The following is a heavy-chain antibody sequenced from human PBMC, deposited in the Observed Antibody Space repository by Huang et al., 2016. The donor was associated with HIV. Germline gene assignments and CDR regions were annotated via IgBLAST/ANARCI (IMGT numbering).Heavy chain of an antibody. CDR3: ARDRGQQLSPFDS. Sequence: EVQLVESGGGLVKPGGSLRLSCAASGFSLDSYNMYWVRQTPGKGVQWVSFISPRSSFKDYADSVKGRFSISRDNAKNSLYLQMNNLRGEDTAVYYCARDRGQQLSPFDSWGQGTLVTVSS. CDR1: GFSLDSYN. CDR2: ISPRSSFK. D-gene: IGHD6-13*01. J-gene: IGHJ4*02. V-gene: IGHV3-21*01.